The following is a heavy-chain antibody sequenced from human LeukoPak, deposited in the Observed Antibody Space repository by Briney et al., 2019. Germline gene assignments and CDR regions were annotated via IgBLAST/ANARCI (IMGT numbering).Heavy chain of an antibody. Sequence: GGSLRLSCAASGFTFSSYGMHWVRQAPGKGLEWVAVMSYDGSNKYYADSVKGRFTISRDNSKNTLYLQMNSLRAEDTAVYYCAKEFAMTYYFDYWGQGTLVTVSS. D-gene: IGHD3-10*01. J-gene: IGHJ4*02. CDR3: AKEFAMTYYFDY. V-gene: IGHV3-30*18. CDR2: MSYDGSNK. CDR1: GFTFSSYG.